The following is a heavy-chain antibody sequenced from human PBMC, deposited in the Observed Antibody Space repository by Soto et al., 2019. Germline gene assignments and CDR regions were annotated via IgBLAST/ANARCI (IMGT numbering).Heavy chain of an antibody. CDR2: INHSGST. CDR3: ARGYDSSGYYGVGGYYFDY. D-gene: IGHD3-22*01. CDR1: GGSFSGYY. V-gene: IGHV4-34*01. J-gene: IGHJ4*02. Sequence: SETLSLTCAVYGGSFSGYYWSWIRQPPGKGLEWIGEINHSGSTNYNPSLKSRVTISVDTSKNQFSLKLSSVTAADTAVYYCARGYDSSGYYGVGGYYFDYWGQGTLVTVSS.